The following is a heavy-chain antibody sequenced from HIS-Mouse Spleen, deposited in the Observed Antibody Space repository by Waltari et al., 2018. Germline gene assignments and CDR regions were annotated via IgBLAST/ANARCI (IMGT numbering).Heavy chain of an antibody. V-gene: IGHV5-51*03. CDR1: GYSFTSYW. CDR2: IYPGDSDT. Sequence: EVQLVQSGAEVKKPGESLKISCKGSGYSFTSYWIGWVRQMPGKGLEWMGIIYPGDSDTRYSPSFQGKVTISADKSIRTAYLQWSSLKASDTAMYYCARLIAVAGTEGYFDYWGQGTLVTVSS. D-gene: IGHD6-19*01. CDR3: ARLIAVAGTEGYFDY. J-gene: IGHJ4*02.